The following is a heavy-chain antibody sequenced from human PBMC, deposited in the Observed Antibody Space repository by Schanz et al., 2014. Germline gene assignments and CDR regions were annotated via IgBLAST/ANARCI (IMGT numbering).Heavy chain of an antibody. CDR1: EFSFSSFA. V-gene: IGHV3-23*04. CDR3: ARDGAELYYFDD. J-gene: IGHJ4*02. Sequence: EVQLVESGGGLVQPRGSLRLSCAASEFSFSSFAMSWVRQAPGKGLEWVSGMSGSGSTADYADSVKGRFTISRDNSRKTLYLQMNSLRADDTAVYYCARDGAELYYFDDWGQGTLXTVSS. D-gene: IGHD1-1*01. CDR2: MSGSGSTA.